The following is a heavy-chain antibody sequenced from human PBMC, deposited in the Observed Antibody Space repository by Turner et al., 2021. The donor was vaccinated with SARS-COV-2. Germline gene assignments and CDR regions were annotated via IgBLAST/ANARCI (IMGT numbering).Heavy chain of an antibody. CDR2: ISYDGSNK. J-gene: IGHJ4*02. D-gene: IGHD3-22*01. CDR1: GFTFSSYG. V-gene: IGHV3-30*18. Sequence: QVQLVESGGGVVQPGRSLRLHCAASGFTFSSYGMHWVRQAPGKGLEWVAVISYDGSNKYYADSVKGRFTISRDNSKNTLYLQMNSLRAEDTAVYYCAKGPWYYYDSSGLPYYFDYWGQGTLVTVSS. CDR3: AKGPWYYYDSSGLPYYFDY.